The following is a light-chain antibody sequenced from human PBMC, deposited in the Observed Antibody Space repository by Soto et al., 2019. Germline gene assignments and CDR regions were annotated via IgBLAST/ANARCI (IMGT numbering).Light chain of an antibody. CDR3: QQYHSDPIT. CDR1: QSVFSSATNKNY. J-gene: IGKJ5*01. Sequence: DFVMTQSPASLAVSLGERATINCKSSQSVFSSATNKNYLAWFQQKPGQPPKLLIYWASTRKSGVPDRFSGSGSGTDFTLTITSLQAEDVAVYYCQQYHSDPITFGQGTRLE. CDR2: WAS. V-gene: IGKV4-1*01.